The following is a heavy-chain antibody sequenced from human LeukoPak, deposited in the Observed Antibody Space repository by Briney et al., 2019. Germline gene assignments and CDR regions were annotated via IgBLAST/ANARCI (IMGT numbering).Heavy chain of an antibody. D-gene: IGHD3-9*01. CDR1: GGSITSYY. Sequence: SETLSLTCTFSGGSITSYYWSWIRQPAGKGLEWIGRIYTSGSTNYNPSLKSRVTMSVDTSKNQFSLKLSSVTAADTAVYYCAREVADGPKLRYFDLRSYYYMDVWGKGTTVTISS. CDR2: IYTSGST. J-gene: IGHJ6*03. CDR3: AREVADGPKLRYFDLRSYYYMDV. V-gene: IGHV4-4*07.